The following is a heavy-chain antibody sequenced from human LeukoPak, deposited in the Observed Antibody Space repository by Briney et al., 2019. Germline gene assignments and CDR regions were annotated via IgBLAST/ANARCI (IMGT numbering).Heavy chain of an antibody. Sequence: ASVKVSCKVSGYTLTELSMHWVRQAPGKGLEWMGGFDPEDGETIYAQKFQGRVTMTEDTSTDTAYMELSSLRSEDTALYYCARTLTTYYYDSSGTYYFDYWGQGTLVTVSS. CDR3: ARTLTTYYYDSSGTYYFDY. J-gene: IGHJ4*02. D-gene: IGHD3-22*01. CDR1: GYTLTELS. V-gene: IGHV1-24*01. CDR2: FDPEDGET.